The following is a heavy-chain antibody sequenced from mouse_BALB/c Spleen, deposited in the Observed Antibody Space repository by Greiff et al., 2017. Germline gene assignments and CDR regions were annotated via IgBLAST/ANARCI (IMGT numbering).Heavy chain of an antibody. CDR3: ERQEGLDGNLFAY. J-gene: IGHJ3*01. D-gene: IGHD2-1*01. CDR2: ISSGGSYT. CDR1: GFTFSSYG. Sequence: EVKLVESGGDLVKPGGSLKLSCAASGFTFSSYGMSWVRQTPDKRLEWVATISSGGSYTYYPDSVKGRFTISRDNAKNTLSLQMSSLKSEDTAMYLCERQEGLDGNLFAYWGQGTLVTVSA. V-gene: IGHV5-6*01.